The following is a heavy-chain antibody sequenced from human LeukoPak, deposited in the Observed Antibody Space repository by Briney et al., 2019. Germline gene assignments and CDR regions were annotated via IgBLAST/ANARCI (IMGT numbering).Heavy chain of an antibody. J-gene: IGHJ3*01. CDR2: ISASGGST. D-gene: IGHD3-22*01. V-gene: IGHV3-23*01. CDR1: GFTFSNYA. CDR3: ARAAHYYDSGALLPEAFDV. Sequence: GGSLRLSCAASGFTFSNYAMTWVRQAPGKGLEWVSTISASGGSTFYADSVKGRFPISRDNAKNSLYLQMNSLRVEDTAVYYCARAAHYYDSGALLPEAFDVWGQGTMVTVSS.